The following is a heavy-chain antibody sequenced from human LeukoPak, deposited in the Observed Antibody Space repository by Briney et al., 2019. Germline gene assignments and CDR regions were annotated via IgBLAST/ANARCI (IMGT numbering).Heavy chain of an antibody. CDR3: AVNTFGAFDI. V-gene: IGHV4-39*07. CDR2: IYYGGYT. J-gene: IGHJ3*02. CDR1: GGSISTSGYY. D-gene: IGHD2-2*02. Sequence: PSETLSLTCTVSGGSISTSGYYWGWVRQPPGRGLEWIASIYYGGYTYYNPSLKSRATISEDTSRNQFSLKLSSVTAADTAVYYCAVNTFGAFDIWGQGTMVTVSS.